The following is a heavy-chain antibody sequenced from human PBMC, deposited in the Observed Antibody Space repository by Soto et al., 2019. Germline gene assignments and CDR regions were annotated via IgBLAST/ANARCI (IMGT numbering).Heavy chain of an antibody. Sequence: GESLKISCKGSGYSFTSYWIGWVRQMPGKGLEWMGIIYPGDSDTRYSPSFQGQVTISADKSISTAYLQWSSLKASDTAMYYCARQGPSYYDILTGYPVDYWGQGTLVTVSS. D-gene: IGHD3-9*01. J-gene: IGHJ4*02. V-gene: IGHV5-51*01. CDR2: IYPGDSDT. CDR3: ARQGPSYYDILTGYPVDY. CDR1: GYSFTSYW.